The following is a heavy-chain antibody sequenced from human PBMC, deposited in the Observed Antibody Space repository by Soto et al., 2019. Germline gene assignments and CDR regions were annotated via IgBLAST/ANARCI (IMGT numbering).Heavy chain of an antibody. J-gene: IGHJ4*02. CDR1: GFTFSSYA. CDR3: TRAWDDRINIIFQY. Sequence: GGSLRVSCAASGFTFSSYAMNWGRQAPGKGLEWVSAISGSGGTTYYADSVKGRLAISRDNSQNTLYLQMHSLTAEDTAIYFCTRAWDDRINIIFQYWGQGAQVTVSS. CDR2: ISGSGGTT. V-gene: IGHV3-23*01. D-gene: IGHD1-26*01.